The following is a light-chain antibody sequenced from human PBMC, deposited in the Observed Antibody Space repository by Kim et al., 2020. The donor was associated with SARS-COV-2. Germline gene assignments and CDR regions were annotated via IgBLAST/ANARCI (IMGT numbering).Light chain of an antibody. CDR2: QDT. J-gene: IGLJ1*01. CDR1: GDKY. CDR3: QAWDSSSGF. Sequence: GDKYAYWYQQKPGQSPLLVIYQDTKRPSGTPERFSGSNSGNTATLTISGTQAMDEADYYCQAWDSSSGFFGTGTKVTVL. V-gene: IGLV3-1*01.